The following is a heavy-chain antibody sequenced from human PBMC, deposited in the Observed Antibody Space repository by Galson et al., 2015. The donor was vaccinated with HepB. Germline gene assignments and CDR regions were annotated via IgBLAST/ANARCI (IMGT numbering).Heavy chain of an antibody. CDR1: GFIVSDHF. CDR3: ARDRGYDFWSGYYFDY. D-gene: IGHD3-3*01. Sequence: SLRLSCAASGFIVSDHFMDWVRQAPGKGLEWVGRTRNRANGYTAEYAASVKGGFSISRDDSKNSVYLQMNSLKTEDTAVYYCARDRGYDFWSGYYFDYWGRGTQVTVSS. CDR2: TRNRANGYTA. V-gene: IGHV3-72*01. J-gene: IGHJ4*02.